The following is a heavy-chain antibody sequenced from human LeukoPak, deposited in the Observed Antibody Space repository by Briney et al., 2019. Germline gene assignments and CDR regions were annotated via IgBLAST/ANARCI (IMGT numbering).Heavy chain of an antibody. CDR2: INPSGGST. D-gene: IGHD2-21*02. V-gene: IGHV1-46*01. Sequence: ASVKVSCTASGYTFTSYYMHWVRQAPGQGLEWMGIINPSGGSTSYAQKFRGRVTMTRDTSTSTVYMELSSLRSEDTAVYYCARDLASDIVVVTATYDYWGQGTLVTVSS. J-gene: IGHJ4*02. CDR1: GYTFTSYY. CDR3: ARDLASDIVVVTATYDY.